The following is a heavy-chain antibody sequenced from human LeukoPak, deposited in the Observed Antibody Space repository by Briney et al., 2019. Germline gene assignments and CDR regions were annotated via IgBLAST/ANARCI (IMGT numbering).Heavy chain of an antibody. CDR2: NYYSGST. CDR1: GGSISSGGYY. CDR3: ARDLGYYDSSGDYSPSGPPGY. J-gene: IGHJ4*02. D-gene: IGHD3-22*01. Sequence: SETLSLPCTVPGGSISSGGYYWSWIRQHPGKGLEWLGYNYYSGSTYYNTSLKSRVTISVDTSKNQFSLKLSSVTAADTAVYYCARDLGYYDSSGDYSPSGPPGYWGQGTLVTVSS. V-gene: IGHV4-31*03.